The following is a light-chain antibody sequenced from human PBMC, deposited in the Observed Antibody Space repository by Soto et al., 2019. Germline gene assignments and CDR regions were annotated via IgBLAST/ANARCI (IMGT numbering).Light chain of an antibody. CDR2: DAS. Sequence: IHVSQLPSTLSASVGDRVTITCRASQSISSWLAWYQQKPGKAPKLLIYDASSLESGVPSRFSGSGSGTEFTLTISSLQPDDFATYYCQQYNSYWTFGQGTKVDIK. CDR3: QQYNSYWT. J-gene: IGKJ1*01. CDR1: QSISSW. V-gene: IGKV1-5*01.